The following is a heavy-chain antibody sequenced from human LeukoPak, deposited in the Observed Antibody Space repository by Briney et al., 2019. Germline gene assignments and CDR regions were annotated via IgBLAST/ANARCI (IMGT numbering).Heavy chain of an antibody. D-gene: IGHD3-22*01. V-gene: IGHV3-30*04. Sequence: PGRSLRLSCVTSGFSFSGYAIHWVRQAPGKGLEWVALISYNGGRKEYADSVKGRFTIDRDNSKNTVYLQMNSLRPDDTAIYFCARQEARGYSYEGLDYWGQGNLVTVSS. CDR3: ARQEARGYSYEGLDY. J-gene: IGHJ4*02. CDR2: ISYNGGRK. CDR1: GFSFSGYA.